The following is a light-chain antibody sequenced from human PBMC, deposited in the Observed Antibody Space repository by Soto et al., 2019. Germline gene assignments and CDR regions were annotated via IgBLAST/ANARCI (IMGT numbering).Light chain of an antibody. CDR2: LKSDGSH. J-gene: IGLJ2*01. V-gene: IGLV4-69*01. CDR1: SGHSSYA. CDR3: QTWGTANVV. Sequence: QSVLTQSPSASASLGASVKLTCTLSSGHSSYAIAWHQQQPEKGPRYLMKLKSDGSHSKGDGIPDRFSGSSSGAERYLTIYSLQSEDEANYYCQTWGTANVVFGGGTKLTVL.